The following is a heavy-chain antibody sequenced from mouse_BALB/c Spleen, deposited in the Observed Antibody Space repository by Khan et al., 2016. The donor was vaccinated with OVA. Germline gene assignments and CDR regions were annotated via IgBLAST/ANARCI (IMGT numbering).Heavy chain of an antibody. CDR2: ISYSGNT. CDR1: GYSITSEYT. V-gene: IGHV3-2*02. Sequence: EVQLQESGPGLVKPSQSLSLTCTVTGYSITSEYTWNWIRQFPGNKLEWMGFISYSGNTRYNPSLKSRISITRDTSKNPFFLQLNSVTSEDTATXYCAKKDYYDYDPFPYWGQGTLVTVSA. J-gene: IGHJ3*01. CDR3: AKKDYYDYDPFPY. D-gene: IGHD2-4*01.